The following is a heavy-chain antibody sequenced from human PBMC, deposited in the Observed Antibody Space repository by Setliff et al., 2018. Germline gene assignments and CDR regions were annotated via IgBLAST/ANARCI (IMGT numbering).Heavy chain of an antibody. CDR1: GYSFTRYW. CDR3: ARYDSSGYHYYYGMDV. Sequence: GESLKISCKGSGYSFTRYWIGWVRQMPGKGLEWMGIIYPGDSDTRYSPSFQGQVTISADKSISTAYLQWSSLKASDTAMYYCARYDSSGYHYYYGMDVWGQGTTVTVSS. D-gene: IGHD3-22*01. V-gene: IGHV5-51*01. J-gene: IGHJ6*02. CDR2: IYPGDSDT.